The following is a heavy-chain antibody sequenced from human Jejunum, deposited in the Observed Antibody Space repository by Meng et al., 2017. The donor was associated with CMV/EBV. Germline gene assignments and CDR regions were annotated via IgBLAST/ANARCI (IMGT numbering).Heavy chain of an antibody. CDR3: ATSNAAAGNS. D-gene: IGHD6-13*01. Sequence: SCAASGFTFRTYGMHWVRQAPGKGLEWVANIKQDGSAIHYVDSVKGRFTISRDNAKNSLYLQMTSLTGEDTAVYYCATSNAAAGNSWGHGTLVTVSS. J-gene: IGHJ5*01. CDR2: IKQDGSAI. V-gene: IGHV3-7*01. CDR1: GFTFRTYG.